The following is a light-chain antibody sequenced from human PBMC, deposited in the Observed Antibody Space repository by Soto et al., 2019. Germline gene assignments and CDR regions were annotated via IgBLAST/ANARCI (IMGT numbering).Light chain of an antibody. CDR2: EVN. Sequence: QSALTQPPSASGSPGQSVTISCTGTSSDVGGYNYVSWYQQHPGKVPKLMVYEVNKRPSGVPDRFSGSKSGNTASLTVSGLQAEDEADYYCTSYAGGNNVCGTGTKLTGL. V-gene: IGLV2-8*01. CDR1: SSDVGGYNY. CDR3: TSYAGGNNV. J-gene: IGLJ1*01.